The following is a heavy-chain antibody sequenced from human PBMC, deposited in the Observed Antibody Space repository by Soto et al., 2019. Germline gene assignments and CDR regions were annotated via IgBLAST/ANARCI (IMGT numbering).Heavy chain of an antibody. CDR2: IYDSGST. CDR3: ARGYDPYYFDY. CDR1: GGSISSSSYY. V-gene: IGHV4-39*07. Sequence: SETLSLTCTVPGGSISSSSYYWGWIRQPPGKGLEWIGSIYDSGSTNYNPSLKSRVTISVATSKNQFSLKLSSVTAADTAVYYCARGYDPYYFDYWGQGTLVTVSS. D-gene: IGHD3-3*01. J-gene: IGHJ4*02.